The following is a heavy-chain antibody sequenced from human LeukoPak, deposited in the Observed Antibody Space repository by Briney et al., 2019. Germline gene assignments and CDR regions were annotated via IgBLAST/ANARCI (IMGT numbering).Heavy chain of an antibody. CDR2: IYHSGST. CDR3: ARVGVVFGVVILFDY. J-gene: IGHJ4*02. Sequence: PGGSLRLSCAASGFTVSSNYMSWVRQPPGKGLEWIGEIYHSGSTNYNPSLKSRVTISVDKSKNQFSLKLSSVTAADTAVYYCARVGVVFGVVILFDYWGQGTLVTVSS. V-gene: IGHV4-4*02. CDR1: GFTVSSNY. D-gene: IGHD3-3*01.